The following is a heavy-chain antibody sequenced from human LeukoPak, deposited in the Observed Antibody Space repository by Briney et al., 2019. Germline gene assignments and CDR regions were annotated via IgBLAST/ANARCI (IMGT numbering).Heavy chain of an antibody. Sequence: PSETLSLTCTVSGYSISSSSFYWGWIRQSPGKGLEWIGNIYYSGSTYYNPSLKSRVTMSVDTSKNQFSVKLSSVTAADTSVYYCARHGGGSYLYYIDYWGQGTLVTVSS. D-gene: IGHD1-26*01. V-gene: IGHV4-39*01. CDR3: ARHGGGSYLYYIDY. J-gene: IGHJ4*02. CDR1: GYSISSSSFY. CDR2: IYYSGST.